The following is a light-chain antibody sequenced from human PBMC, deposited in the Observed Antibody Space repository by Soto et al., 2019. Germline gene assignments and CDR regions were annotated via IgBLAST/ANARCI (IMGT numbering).Light chain of an antibody. V-gene: IGKV1-39*01. CDR1: QSISSY. Sequence: IPMTQSPSSVSASLGDMASIXXRESQSISSYLNWYQQKPGKAPKLXIYAASSLQSGVPSRCSGSGSGTDFTLTISSLQPEDFATYYCQQSYSTPLTFGGGTKVDIK. CDR2: AAS. CDR3: QQSYSTPLT. J-gene: IGKJ4*01.